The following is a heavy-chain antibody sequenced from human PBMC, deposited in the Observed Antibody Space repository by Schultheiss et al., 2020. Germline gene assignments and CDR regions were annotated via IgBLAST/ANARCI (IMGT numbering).Heavy chain of an antibody. D-gene: IGHD5-12*01. J-gene: IGHJ6*02. V-gene: IGHV3-74*01. CDR1: GFTFSSYW. Sequence: GESLKISCAASGFTFSSYWMHWVRQAPGKGLVWVSRINSDGSSTSYADSVKGRFTISRDNAKNTLYLQMNSLRAEDTAVYYCARDNEVATILGPYYYGMDVWGQGTTVTVSS. CDR2: INSDGSST. CDR3: ARDNEVATILGPYYYGMDV.